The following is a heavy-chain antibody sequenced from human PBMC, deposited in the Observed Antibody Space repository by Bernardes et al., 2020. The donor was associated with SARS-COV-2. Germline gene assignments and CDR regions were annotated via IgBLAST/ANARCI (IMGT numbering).Heavy chain of an antibody. CDR1: GGSISSYY. CDR3: ARQGAGSYYYDTLRWFDP. Sequence: ETLSLTCTVSGGSISSYYWSWIRQPPGKGLEWIGYIYYSGSTNYNPSLKSRVTISVDTSKNQFSLKLSSVTAADTAVYYCARQGAGSYYYDTLRWFDPWGQGTLVTVSS. J-gene: IGHJ5*02. V-gene: IGHV4-59*08. D-gene: IGHD3-22*01. CDR2: IYYSGST.